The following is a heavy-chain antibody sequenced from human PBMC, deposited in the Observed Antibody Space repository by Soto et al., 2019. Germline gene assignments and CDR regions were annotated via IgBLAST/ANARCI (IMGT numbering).Heavy chain of an antibody. CDR3: ARDRATYYYGSGSPRYYYGMDV. V-gene: IGHV4-34*01. Sequence: SESLSLACAVYCGSFSGYYWSWIRQPTGKGLEWIGEINHSGSTNYNPSLKSRVTISVDTSKNQFSLKLSSVTAADTAVYYCARDRATYYYGSGSPRYYYGMDVWGQGTTVTVSS. CDR2: INHSGST. J-gene: IGHJ6*02. D-gene: IGHD3-10*01. CDR1: CGSFSGYY.